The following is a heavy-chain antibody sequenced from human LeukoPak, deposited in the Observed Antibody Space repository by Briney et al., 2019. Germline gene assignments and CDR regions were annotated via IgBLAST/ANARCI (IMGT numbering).Heavy chain of an antibody. D-gene: IGHD2-15*01. CDR3: VRQGGGYCSSGYCYQEYFQH. CDR1: GYSFTTYW. Sequence: GESLKISCKGSGYSFTTYWIVWVRQMPGKGLEWMGIIYPGDSATRYSPSFQGQVTFSADKSISTAYLQWSSLKASDTAMYYCVRQGGGYCSSGYCYQEYFQHWGQGTLVTVSS. CDR2: IYPGDSAT. J-gene: IGHJ1*01. V-gene: IGHV5-51*01.